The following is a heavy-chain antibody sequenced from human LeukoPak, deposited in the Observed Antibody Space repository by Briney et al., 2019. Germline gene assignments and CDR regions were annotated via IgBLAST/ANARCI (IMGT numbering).Heavy chain of an antibody. CDR2: IYYSGRT. CDR3: ARVAYGSSWFDP. CDR1: GYSISSGYY. Sequence: PSETLSLTCTVSGYSISSGYYWGWIRQPPGKGLEWIGYIYYSGRTTYNPSLKSRVTISIDTSKSQFSLTLTSVTAADTAVYYCARVAYGSSWFDPWGQGTLVIVSS. V-gene: IGHV4-61*01. J-gene: IGHJ5*02. D-gene: IGHD2-2*01.